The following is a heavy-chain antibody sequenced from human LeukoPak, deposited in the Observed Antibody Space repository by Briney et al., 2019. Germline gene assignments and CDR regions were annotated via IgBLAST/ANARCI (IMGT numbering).Heavy chain of an antibody. J-gene: IGHJ4*02. D-gene: IGHD5-18*01. Sequence: PSETLSVTCTVSGGSISSGGYYWSWIRQHPGKGLEWIGYIYYSGSTYYNPSLKSRVTISVDTSKNQFSLKLSSVTAADTAVYYCARSDTAMAVFDYWGQGTLVTVSS. V-gene: IGHV4-31*03. CDR3: ARSDTAMAVFDY. CDR2: IYYSGST. CDR1: GGSISSGGYY.